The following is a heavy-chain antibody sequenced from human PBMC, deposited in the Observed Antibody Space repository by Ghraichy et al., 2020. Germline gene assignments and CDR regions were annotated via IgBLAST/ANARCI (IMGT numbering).Heavy chain of an antibody. D-gene: IGHD3-16*01. CDR1: GFTFDDYA. Sequence: GGSLRLSCAASGFTFDDYAMHWVRQAPGKGLEWVSGISWNSGSIGYADSVKGRFTISRDNAKNSLYLQMNSLRAEDTALYYCAKDKVPITFGGTHAFDIWGQGTMVTVSS. J-gene: IGHJ3*02. CDR2: ISWNSGSI. CDR3: AKDKVPITFGGTHAFDI. V-gene: IGHV3-9*01.